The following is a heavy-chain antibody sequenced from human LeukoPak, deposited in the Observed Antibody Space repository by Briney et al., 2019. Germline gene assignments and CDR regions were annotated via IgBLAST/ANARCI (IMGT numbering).Heavy chain of an antibody. V-gene: IGHV1-18*01. CDR1: GYTFTSYG. Sequence: ASVKVSCKASGYTFTSYGISWVRQAPGQGLEWMGWISAYNGNTNYAQKLQGSVTMTTDTSTSTAYMELRSLRSDDTAVYYCARGGSGYDFWSGYTDLRYYYYMDVWGKGTTVTVSS. J-gene: IGHJ6*03. CDR3: ARGGSGYDFWSGYTDLRYYYYMDV. CDR2: ISAYNGNT. D-gene: IGHD3-3*01.